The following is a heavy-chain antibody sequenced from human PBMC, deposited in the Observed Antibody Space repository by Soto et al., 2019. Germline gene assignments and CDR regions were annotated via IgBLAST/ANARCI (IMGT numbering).Heavy chain of an antibody. CDR2: INHSGST. CDR1: GGSFSGYY. D-gene: IGHD6-13*01. V-gene: IGHV4-34*01. CDR3: ARGIVRAAAGSRFDP. Sequence: SETLSLTCAVYGGSFSGYYWSWIRQPPGKGLEWIGEINHSGSTNYNPSLKSRVTIPVDTSKNQFSLKLSSVTAADTAVYYCARGIVRAAAGSRFDPWGQGTLVTVSS. J-gene: IGHJ5*02.